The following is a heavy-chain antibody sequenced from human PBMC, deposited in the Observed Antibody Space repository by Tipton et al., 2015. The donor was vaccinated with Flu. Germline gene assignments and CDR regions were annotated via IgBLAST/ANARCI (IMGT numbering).Heavy chain of an antibody. CDR1: GFTLTRYG. V-gene: IGHV3-23*01. CDR2: ISGSGGKT. Sequence: SLRLSCAVSGFTLTRYGMSWVRQAAGKGLEWVSGISGSGGKTYYADSVKGRFTISRDNSKNTLYLQMNSLRAEDTAVYYCAKVIPELVAGLDYWGQGTLVTVSS. J-gene: IGHJ4*02. CDR3: AKVIPELVAGLDY. D-gene: IGHD6-19*01.